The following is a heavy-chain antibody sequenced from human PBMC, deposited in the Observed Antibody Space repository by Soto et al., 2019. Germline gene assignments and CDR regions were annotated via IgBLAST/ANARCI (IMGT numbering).Heavy chain of an antibody. V-gene: IGHV4-59*08. CDR2: IYYSGST. CDR1: GGSISSYY. Sequence: PSETLSLTCTFSGGSISSYYWSWIRQPPGKGLEWIGYIYYSGSTNYNPSLKSRVTISVDTSKNQFSLKLSAVTAADTAVYYCAIYDFWSGYLDYWGQGTLVTVSS. CDR3: AIYDFWSGYLDY. J-gene: IGHJ4*02. D-gene: IGHD3-3*01.